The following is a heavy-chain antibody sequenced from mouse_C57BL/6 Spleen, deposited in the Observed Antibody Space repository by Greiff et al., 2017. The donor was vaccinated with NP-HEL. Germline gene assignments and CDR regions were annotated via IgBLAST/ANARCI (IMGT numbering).Heavy chain of an antibody. CDR1: GYTFTSYW. V-gene: IGHV1-64*01. D-gene: IGHD2-3*01. CDR2: IHPNSGST. CDR3: ARGGWLLGSCAMDY. Sequence: VQLQQSGAELVKPGASVKLSCKASGYTFTSYWMHWVKQRPGQGLEWIGMIHPNSGSTNYTEKVKSKATLTVDKSSSTAYMQISSLKSEDSAVYYCARGGWLLGSCAMDYWGQGTSVTVSS. J-gene: IGHJ4*01.